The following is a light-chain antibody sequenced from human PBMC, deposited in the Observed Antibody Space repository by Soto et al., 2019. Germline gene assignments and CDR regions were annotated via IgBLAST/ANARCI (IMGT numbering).Light chain of an antibody. CDR1: QSVSNNY. Sequence: VFTESPCSLTLSPGARATLSCRASQSVSNNYLAWYQQKPGQAPRLLIYGASNRATGIPDRFSGSGSGTDSTLTISRLEPEDFAVYYCQQYGSSGTFGQGAKV. CDR3: QQYGSSGT. V-gene: IGKV3-20*01. J-gene: IGKJ1*01. CDR2: GAS.